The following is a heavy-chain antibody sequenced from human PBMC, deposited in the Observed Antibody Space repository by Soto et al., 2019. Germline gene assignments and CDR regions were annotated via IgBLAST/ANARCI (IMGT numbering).Heavy chain of an antibody. D-gene: IGHD3-10*01. CDR1: GYTFTSYG. CDR3: ARGEDDYYGSGSYYNGAASWVY. J-gene: IGHJ4*02. CDR2: FSSYNGNT. Sequence: ASVKVSCKASGYTFTSYGISWVRQAPGQGLEWMGWFSSYNGNTNYAQKLQGRVTITTDTSTSTAYMELRSLRSDDTAVYYCARGEDDYYGSGSYYNGAASWVYWGQGTLVTVSS. V-gene: IGHV1-18*01.